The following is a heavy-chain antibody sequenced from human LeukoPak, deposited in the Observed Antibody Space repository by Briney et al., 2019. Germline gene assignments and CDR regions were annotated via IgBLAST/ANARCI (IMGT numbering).Heavy chain of an antibody. J-gene: IGHJ4*02. CDR2: IKHDGSEK. D-gene: IGHD1-26*01. V-gene: IGHV3-7*01. CDR3: ASGWDLRNFDY. CDR1: GFTFRNYW. Sequence: PGGSLRLSCAASGFTFRNYWVSWVRQAPGKGLEWVANIKHDGSEKYYVDSVKDRFTISRDNAKSSLYLQMNSLRAEDTAVYYCASGWDLRNFDYWGQGTLVTVSS.